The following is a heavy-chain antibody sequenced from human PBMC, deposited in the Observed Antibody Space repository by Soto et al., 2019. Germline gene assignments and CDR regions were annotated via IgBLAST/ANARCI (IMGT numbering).Heavy chain of an antibody. CDR2: IYHSGST. D-gene: IGHD5-18*01. J-gene: IGHJ5*02. CDR1: GGSISSGGYS. CDR3: ARGQLRGYSYGFLRFDP. V-gene: IGHV4-30-2*01. Sequence: SETLSLTCAVSGGSISSGGYSWSWIRQPPGKGLERIGYIYHSGSTYYNPSLKSRVTISVDRSKNQFSLKLSSVTAADTAVYYCARGQLRGYSYGFLRFDPWGQGTLVTVSS.